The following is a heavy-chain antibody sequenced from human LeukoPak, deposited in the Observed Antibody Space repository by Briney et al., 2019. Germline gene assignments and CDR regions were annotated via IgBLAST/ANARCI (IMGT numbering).Heavy chain of an antibody. V-gene: IGHV4-59*01. CDR3: ARSTPQRITIFGVAPATFDP. CDR1: GGSISSYY. Sequence: PSETLSLTCTVSGGSISSYYWSWIRQPPGKGLEWIGYIYYSGSTNYNPSLKSRVTISVDTSKNQFSLKLSSVTAADTAVYYCARSTPQRITIFGVAPATFDPWGQGTLVTVSS. CDR2: IYYSGST. J-gene: IGHJ5*02. D-gene: IGHD3-3*01.